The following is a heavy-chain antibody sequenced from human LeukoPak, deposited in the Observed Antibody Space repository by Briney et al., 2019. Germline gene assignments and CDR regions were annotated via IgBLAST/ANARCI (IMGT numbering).Heavy chain of an antibody. V-gene: IGHV3-30*03. CDR2: ISYDGSKN. Sequence: GTSLRLSCAASGFTFSRHGMHWVRQAPGKGLEWVAVISYDGSKNYYAKSVKGRFTISRDNAMNTLYLQMNSLRAEDTAVYYCARWVVTAADIDYWGQGTLVTVSS. CDR1: GFTFSRHG. CDR3: ARWVVTAADIDY. D-gene: IGHD2-15*01. J-gene: IGHJ4*02.